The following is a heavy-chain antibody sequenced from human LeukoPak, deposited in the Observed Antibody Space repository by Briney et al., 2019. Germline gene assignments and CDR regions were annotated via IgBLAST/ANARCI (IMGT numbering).Heavy chain of an antibody. CDR2: IIPILGIA. D-gene: IGHD6-19*01. V-gene: IGHV1-69*04. CDR1: GGTFSSYA. J-gene: IGHJ5*02. Sequence: ASVKVSCKASGGTFSSYAISWVRQAPGQGLEWMGRIIPILGIANYAQKFQGRVTITADKSTSTAYMELSSLRSEDTAVYYCARASESSGWYRGVGWFDPWGQGTLVTVPS. CDR3: ARASESSGWYRGVGWFDP.